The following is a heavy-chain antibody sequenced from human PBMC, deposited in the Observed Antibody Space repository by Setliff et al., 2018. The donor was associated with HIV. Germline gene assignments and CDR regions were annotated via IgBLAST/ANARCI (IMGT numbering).Heavy chain of an antibody. D-gene: IGHD2-21*01. J-gene: IGHJ3*02. V-gene: IGHV4-39*01. CDR2: IYYSGTT. CDR3: ARPRLRGSGAFDI. CDR1: GDSISSSTFY. Sequence: SETLSLTCTVSGDSISSSTFYWGWIRQPPGKRLEWIGSIYYSGTTYYTPSLKSRVAISVDTSKNQFSLKLSSVTAADTAVYYCARPRLRGSGAFDIWGQGTMVTVSS.